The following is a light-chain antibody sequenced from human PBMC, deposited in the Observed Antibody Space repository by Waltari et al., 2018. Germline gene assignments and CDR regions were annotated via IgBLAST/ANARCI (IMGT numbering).Light chain of an antibody. CDR2: GAS. J-gene: IGKJ1*01. Sequence: EIVMTQSPATLSVSPGERATISCRASQIVSSNLAWYQQKPGQRPRLLIYGASTRATGIPARFSGSGSGTEFTLTISSLQSEDFAVYYCQQYNDWLTWTFGQGTKVEIK. CDR1: QIVSSN. CDR3: QQYNDWLTWT. V-gene: IGKV3-15*01.